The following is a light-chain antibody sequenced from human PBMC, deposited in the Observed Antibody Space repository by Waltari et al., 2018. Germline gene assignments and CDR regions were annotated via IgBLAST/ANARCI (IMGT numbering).Light chain of an antibody. CDR1: QSVGDN. J-gene: IGKJ4*01. V-gene: IGKV3-15*01. CDR3: QHYHGWPLT. CDR2: GAS. Sequence: ELVMTQSPATLSVSPGEGATLSCRASQSVGDNLAWYQQKPDQAPRLLIYGASTRATAIPARFSGSGSGTEFTLTISSLQSEDFAVYYCQHYHGWPLTFGGGTRVEIK.